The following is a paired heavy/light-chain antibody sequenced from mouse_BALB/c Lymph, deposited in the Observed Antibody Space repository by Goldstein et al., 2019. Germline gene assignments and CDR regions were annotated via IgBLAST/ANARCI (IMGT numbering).Heavy chain of an antibody. Sequence: EVQLQQSGAELVKPGASVKLSCTASGFNIKDTYMHWVKQRPEQGLEWIGRIDPANGNTKYDPKFQGKATITADTSSNTAYLQLSSLTSEDTAVYYCARRGFDYWGQGTTLTVSS. CDR2: IDPANGNT. CDR3: ARRGFDY. J-gene: IGHJ2*01. CDR1: GFNIKDTY. V-gene: IGHV14-3*02.
Light chain of an antibody. J-gene: IGKJ4*01. CDR2: RMS. Sequence: DIVMTQAAPSVPVTPGESVSISCRSSKSLLHSNGNTYLYWFLQRPGQSPQLLIYRMSNLASGVPDRFSGSGSGTAFTLRISRVEAEDVGVYYCMQHLEYPFTFGSGTKLEIK. CDR1: KSLLHSNGNTY. V-gene: IGKV2-137*01. CDR3: MQHLEYPFT.